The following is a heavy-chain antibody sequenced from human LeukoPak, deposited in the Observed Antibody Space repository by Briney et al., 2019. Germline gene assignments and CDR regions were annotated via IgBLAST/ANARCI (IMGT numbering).Heavy chain of an antibody. D-gene: IGHD1-26*01. CDR1: GFIFGSYG. Sequence: GGSLRLSCAASGFIFGSYGMHWVRQAPGKGLEWVAFIHYDGASKYYADSVKGRFTISRDNSKNTLSLQMNSLRAGDTAVYYCARDTGGSGSPFDYWGQGTLVTVSS. J-gene: IGHJ4*02. V-gene: IGHV3-30*02. CDR2: IHYDGASK. CDR3: ARDTGGSGSPFDY.